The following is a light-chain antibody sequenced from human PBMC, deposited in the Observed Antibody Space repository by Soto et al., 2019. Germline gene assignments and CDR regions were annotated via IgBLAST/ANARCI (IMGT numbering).Light chain of an antibody. V-gene: IGLV2-8*01. Sequence: QSALTQPPSASESPGQSVTISCTGTSSDVGGYDYVSWYQQHPGKDPKLMIYEVTIRPSGVSDRFSGSKSGNTASLTVSGLQAEDEADYYCSSYTGGNPSYVFGTGTKLTVL. CDR1: SSDVGGYDY. J-gene: IGLJ1*01. CDR3: SSYTGGNPSYV. CDR2: EVT.